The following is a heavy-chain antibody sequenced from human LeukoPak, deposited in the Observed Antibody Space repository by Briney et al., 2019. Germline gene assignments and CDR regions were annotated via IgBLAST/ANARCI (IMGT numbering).Heavy chain of an antibody. V-gene: IGHV1-46*01. CDR1: GYTFTSYY. CDR3: ARGISITMVRGVIDY. Sequence: ASVKVSCKAFGYTFTSYYMHWVRQAPGQGLEWMGIMNPSGGSTSYAQKFQDRVSMTRDTSTGTVYMELSSLRSEDTAVYYCARGISITMVRGVIDYWGQGTLVTVS. CDR2: MNPSGGST. D-gene: IGHD3-10*01. J-gene: IGHJ4*02.